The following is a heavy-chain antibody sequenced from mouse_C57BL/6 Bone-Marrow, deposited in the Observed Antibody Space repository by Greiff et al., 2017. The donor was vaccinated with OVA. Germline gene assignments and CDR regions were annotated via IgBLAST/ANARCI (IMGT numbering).Heavy chain of an antibody. CDR3: ARRVITTVVALYYFDY. CDR1: GYTFTSYW. CDR2: IYPGSGST. D-gene: IGHD1-1*01. J-gene: IGHJ2*01. Sequence: QVQLQQPGAELVKPGASVKMSCKASGYTFTSYWITWVKQRPGQGLEWIGDIYPGSGSTNYNEKFKSKATLTVNKSYSTAYMQLSSLTSEYSAVYYGARRVITTVVALYYFDYWGQGTTLTVSS. V-gene: IGHV1-55*01.